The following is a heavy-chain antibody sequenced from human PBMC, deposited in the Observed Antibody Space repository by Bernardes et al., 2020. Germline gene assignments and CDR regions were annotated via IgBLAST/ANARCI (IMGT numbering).Heavy chain of an antibody. CDR3: ATYGDYEGFDY. CDR2: IKQDGSEK. J-gene: IGHJ4*02. Sequence: VWSLRRSCAASGFTFSSYWMSWVRQAPGKGLEWVANIKQDGSEKYYVDSVKGRFTISRDNAKNSLYLQMNSLRAEDTAVYYCATYGDYEGFDYWGQGTLVTVSS. D-gene: IGHD4-17*01. V-gene: IGHV3-7*01. CDR1: GFTFSSYW.